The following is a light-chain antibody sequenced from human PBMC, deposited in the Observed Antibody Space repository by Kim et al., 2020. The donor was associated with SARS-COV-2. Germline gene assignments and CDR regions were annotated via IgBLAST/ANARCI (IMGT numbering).Light chain of an antibody. J-gene: IGLJ1*01. V-gene: IGLV2-23*02. CDR2: EVT. Sequence: SPGQSITISCTGTSSDIGSYNLVSWYQQGPGKAPKLLIYEVTKRPSGVSNRFSGSKSGDTASLTISGLQAEDEADYYCFSYAGSLGFGTGTKVTVL. CDR3: FSYAGSLG. CDR1: SSDIGSYNL.